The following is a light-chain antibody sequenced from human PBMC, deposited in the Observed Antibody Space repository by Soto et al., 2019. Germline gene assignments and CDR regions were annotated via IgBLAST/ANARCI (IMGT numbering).Light chain of an antibody. V-gene: IGLV1-51*01. J-gene: IGLJ3*02. CDR1: TSNIGNNY. Sequence: QSAPTQPPSLSAAPGQRVTISCSGSTSNIGNNYVSWYQQVPRTAPKLLIYDTDQRPPGIPNRFSGSKSGTTATLAITGLQTGDEADYFCGSWDSDLDSVLFGGGTKVTVL. CDR2: DTD. CDR3: GSWDSDLDSVL.